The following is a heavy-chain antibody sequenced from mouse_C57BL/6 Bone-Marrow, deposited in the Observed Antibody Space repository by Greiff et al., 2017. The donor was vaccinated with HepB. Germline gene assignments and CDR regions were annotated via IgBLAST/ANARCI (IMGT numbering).Heavy chain of an antibody. CDR3: ARRGAGDYYGSSYEAWFAY. Sequence: QVQLQQSGAELARPGASVKLSCKASGYTFTSYGISWVKQRTGQGLEWIGEIYPRSGNTYYNEKFKGKATLTADKSSSTAYMELRSLTSEDSAVYFCARRGAGDYYGSSYEAWFAYWGQGTLVTVSA. V-gene: IGHV1-81*01. CDR1: GYTFTSYG. CDR2: IYPRSGNT. D-gene: IGHD1-1*01. J-gene: IGHJ3*01.